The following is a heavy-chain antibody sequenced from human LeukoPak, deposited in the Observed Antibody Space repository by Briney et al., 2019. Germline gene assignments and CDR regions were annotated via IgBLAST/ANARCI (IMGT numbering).Heavy chain of an antibody. V-gene: IGHV1-18*01. CDR1: GYTFTSYG. CDR2: ISTYNGDT. J-gene: IGHJ2*01. Sequence: ASVKVSCKASGYTFTSYGISWVRQAPGQGLEWMGWISTYNGDTKYAQKFQGRVTMTTDTSTSTTYMELRSLTSDDTAVYYCARDSDWVFDLWGRGTLVTVSS. D-gene: IGHD3-9*01. CDR3: ARDSDWVFDL.